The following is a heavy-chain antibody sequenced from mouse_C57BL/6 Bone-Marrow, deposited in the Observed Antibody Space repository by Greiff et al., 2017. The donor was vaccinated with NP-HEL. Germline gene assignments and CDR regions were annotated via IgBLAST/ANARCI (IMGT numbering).Heavy chain of an antibody. Sequence: QVQLQQSGPELVKPGASVKISCKASGYSFTSYYIHWVKQRPGQGLEWIGWIYPGSGNTKYNEKFKGKATLTADTSSSTAYMQLSSLTSEDSAVYYCARGGRPWYFDVWGTGTTVTVSS. J-gene: IGHJ1*03. CDR3: ARGGRPWYFDV. CDR2: IYPGSGNT. CDR1: GYSFTSYY. V-gene: IGHV1-66*01.